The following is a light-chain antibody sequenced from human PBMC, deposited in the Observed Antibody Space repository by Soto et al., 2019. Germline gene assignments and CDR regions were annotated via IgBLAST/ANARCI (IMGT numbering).Light chain of an antibody. J-gene: IGKJ4*01. CDR1: QSVRNN. Sequence: EIVMTQSPATLSVSPGEIATLSCRASQSVRNNLAWYQQQPGQPPRLLIYGTSIRATGIPARFSGGASGTEFTLTISSLQSEDLAVYYCQQDDNWPLTFGGGTKVEIK. CDR2: GTS. CDR3: QQDDNWPLT. V-gene: IGKV3-15*01.